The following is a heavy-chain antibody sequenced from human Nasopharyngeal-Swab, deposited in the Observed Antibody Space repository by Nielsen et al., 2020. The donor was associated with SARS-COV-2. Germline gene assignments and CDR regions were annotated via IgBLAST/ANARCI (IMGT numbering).Heavy chain of an antibody. Sequence: GGSLRLACAASGFTFRSYEMNWVRQAQGKGLEWVSYISSSGSTIYYADSVKGRFTISRDNAKNSLYLQMNSLRAEDTAVYYCARVRYSYGYAQFDYWGQGTLVTVSS. V-gene: IGHV3-48*03. J-gene: IGHJ4*02. D-gene: IGHD5-18*01. CDR2: ISSSGSTI. CDR1: GFTFRSYE. CDR3: ARVRYSYGYAQFDY.